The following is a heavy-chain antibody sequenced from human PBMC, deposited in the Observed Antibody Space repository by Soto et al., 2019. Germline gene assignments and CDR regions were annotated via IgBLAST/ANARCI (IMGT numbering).Heavy chain of an antibody. D-gene: IGHD5-18*01. J-gene: IGHJ4*02. V-gene: IGHV4-4*02. CDR3: AGRPEIHPR. CDR1: GGSTSSSDW. CDR2: IHRAGVT. Sequence: QVHLQESGPGLVKPSETLSLTCAISGGSTSSSDWWTWVRQPPGEGLEWIGEIHRAGVTNYNSSLKSRLTISLDHSRNQFSLSLTSVTAADAAVYFCAGRPEIHPRWGQGILAPVSS.